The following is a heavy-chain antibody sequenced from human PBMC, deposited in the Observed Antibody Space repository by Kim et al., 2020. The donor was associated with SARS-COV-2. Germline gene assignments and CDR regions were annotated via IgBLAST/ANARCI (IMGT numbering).Heavy chain of an antibody. CDR3: AKAAYYDILTGYLD. CDR1: GFTFSSSG. D-gene: IGHD3-9*01. J-gene: IGHJ4*02. Sequence: GGSLRLSCAASGFTFSSSGMHWVRQAPGKGLEWVAVISYDGSNKYYADSVKGRFTISRDHSKNTLYLQMNSLRAEDTAVYYCAKAAYYDILTGYLDWGQGTLVTVPS. V-gene: IGHV3-30*18. CDR2: ISYDGSNK.